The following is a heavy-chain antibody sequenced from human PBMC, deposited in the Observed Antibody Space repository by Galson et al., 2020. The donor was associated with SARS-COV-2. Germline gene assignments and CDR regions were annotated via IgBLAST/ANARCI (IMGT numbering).Heavy chain of an antibody. CDR3: ARWGMYSSNRGALDY. CDR1: GGPTSSYY. CDR2: VYTSGST. D-gene: IGHD6-13*01. V-gene: IGHV4-4*07. Sequence: ASETLSLTCTVSGGPTSSYYWSWIRQPAGNGLEWIGRVYTSGSTNYNPSLKSRVTMSVDTSKNQFSLKLSSVTAADTAVYYCARWGMYSSNRGALDYWGQGTLVTVSS. J-gene: IGHJ4*02.